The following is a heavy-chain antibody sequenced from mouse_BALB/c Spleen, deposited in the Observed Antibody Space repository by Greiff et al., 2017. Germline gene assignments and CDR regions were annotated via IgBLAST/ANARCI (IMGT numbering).Heavy chain of an antibody. CDR3: TRPGTDYAMDY. CDR1: GYTFTDYE. V-gene: IGHV1-15*01. CDR2: IDPETGGT. D-gene: IGHD4-1*01. J-gene: IGHJ4*01. Sequence: VKLVESGAELVRPGASVTLSCKASGYTFTDYEMHWVKQTPVHGLEWIGAIDPETGGTAYNQKFKGKATLTADKSSSTAYMELRSLTSEDSAVYYCTRPGTDYAMDYWGQGTSVTVSS.